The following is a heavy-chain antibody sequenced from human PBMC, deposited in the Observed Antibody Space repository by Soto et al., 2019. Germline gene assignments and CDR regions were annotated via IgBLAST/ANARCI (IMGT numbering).Heavy chain of an antibody. CDR2: IIPIFGTA. J-gene: IGHJ3*02. V-gene: IGHV1-69*13. CDR3: ARDPLLVINYDSSGPTLRAFDI. D-gene: IGHD3-22*01. Sequence: ASVKVSCKASGGTFSSYAISWVRQAPGQGLEWMGGIIPIFGTANYAQKFQGRVTITADESTSTAYMELSSLRSEDTAVYYCARDPLLVINYDSSGPTLRAFDIWGQGTMVTVSS. CDR1: GGTFSSYA.